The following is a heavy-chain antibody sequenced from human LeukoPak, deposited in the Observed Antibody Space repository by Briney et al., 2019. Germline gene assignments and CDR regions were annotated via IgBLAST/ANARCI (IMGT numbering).Heavy chain of an antibody. CDR2: ISYSGST. J-gene: IGHJ3*02. D-gene: IGHD6-6*01. CDR3: ARMDSSSSNRAFDI. Sequence: SETLSLTCAVSGYSISSGYYWGWIRQPPGKGVEWSGSISYSGSTYYNPSLKSRVTISVDTSKNQFSLKLSSVTAADTAVYYCARMDSSSSNRAFDIWGQGTMVTVSS. V-gene: IGHV4-38-2*01. CDR1: GYSISSGYY.